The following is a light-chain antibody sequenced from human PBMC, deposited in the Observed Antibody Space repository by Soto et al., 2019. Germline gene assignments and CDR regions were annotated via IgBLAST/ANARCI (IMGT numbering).Light chain of an antibody. Sequence: SVLTQPPSVSAAPGQKVTISCSGSSSNIGNNYVSWYQHLPRTAPKLLIYDNNKRPSGIPDRFSGSKSGTSATLGITGLQTGDEADYYCGTWDSSLSTVLFGGGTKVTVL. CDR2: DNN. CDR3: GTWDSSLSTVL. V-gene: IGLV1-51*01. J-gene: IGLJ2*01. CDR1: SSNIGNNY.